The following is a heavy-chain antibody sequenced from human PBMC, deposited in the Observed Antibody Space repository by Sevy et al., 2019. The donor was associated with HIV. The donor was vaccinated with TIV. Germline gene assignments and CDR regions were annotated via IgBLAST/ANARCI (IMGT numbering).Heavy chain of an antibody. CDR2: IIPIFGTA. D-gene: IGHD3-9*01. J-gene: IGHJ3*02. CDR3: ARDSLRGGRYLPFGLHDAFDI. V-gene: IGHV1-69*06. Sequence: ASVKVSCKASGGTFSSYAISWVQQAPGQGLEWMGGIIPIFGTANHAQKFQGRVTITADKSTSTAYMELSSLRSEDTAVYYCARDSLRGGRYLPFGLHDAFDIWGQGTMVTVSS. CDR1: GGTFSSYA.